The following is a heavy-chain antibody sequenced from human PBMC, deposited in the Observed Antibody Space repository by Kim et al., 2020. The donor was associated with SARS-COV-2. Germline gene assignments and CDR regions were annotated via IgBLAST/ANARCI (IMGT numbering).Heavy chain of an antibody. Sequence: GGSLRLSCAASGFTFSSYGMHWVRQAPGKGLEWVAVIWYDGSNKYYADSVKGRFTISRDNSKNTLYLQMNSLRAEDTAVYYCARGSTGTTMVDYWGQGTLVTVSS. CDR2: IWYDGSNK. V-gene: IGHV3-33*01. J-gene: IGHJ4*02. CDR3: ARGSTGTTMVDY. D-gene: IGHD1-7*01. CDR1: GFTFSSYG.